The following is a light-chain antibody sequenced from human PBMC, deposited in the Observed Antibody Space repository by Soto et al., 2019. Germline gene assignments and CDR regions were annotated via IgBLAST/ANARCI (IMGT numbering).Light chain of an antibody. CDR2: GES. V-gene: IGKV3-20*01. CDR3: QQYGSSRT. J-gene: IGKJ1*01. CDR1: QSVSSSY. Sequence: VLTQSPGTLSLSPGERATLSCRASQSVSSSYLAWYEQKPGQAPRLLIYGESSRATGIQDRFSGSGSGTDFTLTISRMEHEEFAVDYCQQYGSSRTFGQGTKVDIK.